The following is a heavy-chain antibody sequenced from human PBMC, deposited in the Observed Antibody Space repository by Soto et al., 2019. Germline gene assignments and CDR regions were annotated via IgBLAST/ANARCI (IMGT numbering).Heavy chain of an antibody. CDR2: INTDGSET. V-gene: IGHV3-74*01. Sequence: PVGSLRLSCAASGFTFRTYWMHWVRQVPGEGPVWVSHINTDGSETKYADSVKGRFTISRDNAENTVYLQMNSLRVEDTAVYYCARDEEADPWYVHDYWGQGIQVTVSS. CDR3: ARDEEADPWYVHDY. CDR1: GFTFRTYW. D-gene: IGHD6-13*01. J-gene: IGHJ4*02.